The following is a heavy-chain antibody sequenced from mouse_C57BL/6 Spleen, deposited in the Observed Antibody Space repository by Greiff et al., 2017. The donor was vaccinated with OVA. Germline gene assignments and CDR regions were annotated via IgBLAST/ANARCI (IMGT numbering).Heavy chain of an antibody. V-gene: IGHV1-64*01. Sequence: VQLQQPGAELVKPGASVKLSCKASGYTFTSYWMHWVKQRPGQGLEWIGMLHPHSGSTTYTEKFKRKAILTVDKSSSTAYMQLSSLTSEDSAVYYCRRIYYDYGAYCDYWGQGTTRTVSS. CDR2: LHPHSGST. J-gene: IGHJ2*01. D-gene: IGHD2-4*01. CDR1: GYTFTSYW. CDR3: RRIYYDYGAYCDY.